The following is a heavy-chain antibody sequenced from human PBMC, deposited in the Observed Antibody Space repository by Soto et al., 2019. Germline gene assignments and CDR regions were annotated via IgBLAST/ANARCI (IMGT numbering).Heavy chain of an antibody. CDR2: IIPIFGTA. V-gene: IGHV1-69*01. CDR3: AKVRYSSPMGYYYGMDV. CDR1: RGAFSKFI. D-gene: IGHD6-19*01. J-gene: IGHJ6*02. Sequence: QAQLEQSGGEVKKPGSSVKVSCKASRGAFSKFIVTWVRQAPGLGLEWVGGIIPIFGTANYAQKFQGRVTIPADESTSTSYMEVNNLRSEDTAVYYCAKVRYSSPMGYYYGMDVWGQGTTVTVSS.